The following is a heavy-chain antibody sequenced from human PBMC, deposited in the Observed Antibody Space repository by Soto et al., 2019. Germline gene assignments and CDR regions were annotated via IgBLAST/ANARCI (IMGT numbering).Heavy chain of an antibody. V-gene: IGHV1-2*02. CDR1: GYTFTGYY. Sequence: GASVKVSCKASGYTFTGYYIHWLRQAPGQGLEWMGWINPNSGGTTYAQKFQGRVTLTRDTSINTAYLELSGLRSDDTAVYYCASVMEVAPYFDPWGQGTLVTVSS. J-gene: IGHJ5*02. CDR2: INPNSGGT. CDR3: ASVMEVAPYFDP. D-gene: IGHD3-16*01.